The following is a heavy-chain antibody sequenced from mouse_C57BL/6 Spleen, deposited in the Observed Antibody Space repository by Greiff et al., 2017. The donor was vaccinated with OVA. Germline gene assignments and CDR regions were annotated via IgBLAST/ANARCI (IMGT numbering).Heavy chain of an antibody. CDR3: ARGAYYSNAYYYAMDY. CDR1: GYTFTDYY. D-gene: IGHD2-5*01. V-gene: IGHV1-26*01. J-gene: IGHJ4*01. Sequence: EVQLQQSGPELVKPGASVKISCKASGYTFTDYYMNWVKQSHGKSLEWIGDINPNNGGTSYNQKFKGKATLTVDKSSSTAYMELRSLTSEDSAVYYCARGAYYSNAYYYAMDYWGQGTSVTVSS. CDR2: INPNNGGT.